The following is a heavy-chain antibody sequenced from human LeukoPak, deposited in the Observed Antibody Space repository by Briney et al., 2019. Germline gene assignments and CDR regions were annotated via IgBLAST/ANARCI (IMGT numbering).Heavy chain of an antibody. CDR3: AKEGAYPIITYDS. D-gene: IGHD3-10*01. Sequence: GGSLRLSCAASGFTFSRYWMNWVRQAPGKGVEWVANIKRDGNEKNYVDSVRGRFSISRDNAKDSLYLQMDSLRAEDTAVYYCAKEGAYPIITYDSWGQGALVTVSS. CDR1: GFTFSRYW. CDR2: IKRDGNEK. V-gene: IGHV3-7*01. J-gene: IGHJ5*01.